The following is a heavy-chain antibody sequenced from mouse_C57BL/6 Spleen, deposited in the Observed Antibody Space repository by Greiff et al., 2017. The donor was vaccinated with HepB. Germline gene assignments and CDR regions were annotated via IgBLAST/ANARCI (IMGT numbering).Heavy chain of an antibody. Sequence: EVQLVESGGGLVKPGGSLKLSCAASGFTFSSYAMSWVRQTPEKRLEWVATISDGGSYTYYPDNVKGRFTISRDNAKNNLYLQMSHLKSEDTAMYYCARGGDYYGSSYEVYAMDYWGQGTSVTVSS. CDR2: ISDGGSYT. V-gene: IGHV5-4*01. D-gene: IGHD1-1*01. CDR3: ARGGDYYGSSYEVYAMDY. CDR1: GFTFSSYA. J-gene: IGHJ4*01.